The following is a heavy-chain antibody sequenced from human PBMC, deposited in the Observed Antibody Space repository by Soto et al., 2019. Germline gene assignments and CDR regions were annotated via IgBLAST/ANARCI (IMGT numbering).Heavy chain of an antibody. Sequence: QVQLVESGGGLVKPGGFLRLSCAASGFTFSDYYMSWIRQAPGKGLEWVSYISSSGSTIYYADSVKGRFTISRDNAKNSLYLQMNSLRAEDTAVYYCAGQYSSSWYGTSGFDYWGQGTLGTVSS. CDR1: GFTFSDYY. J-gene: IGHJ4*02. V-gene: IGHV3-11*01. CDR3: AGQYSSSWYGTSGFDY. CDR2: ISSSGSTI. D-gene: IGHD6-13*01.